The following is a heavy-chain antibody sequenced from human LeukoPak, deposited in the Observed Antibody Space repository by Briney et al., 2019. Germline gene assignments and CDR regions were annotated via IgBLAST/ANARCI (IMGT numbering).Heavy chain of an antibody. Sequence: PGRSLRLSCAASGFTFSSYAMSWVRQAPGKGPEWVSAISGSGGSTYYADSVKGRFTISRDNSKNTLYLQMNSLRAEDTAVYYCAKDQTETYDYGDYVGVTGIDYWGQGTLVTVSS. CDR3: AKDQTETYDYGDYVGVTGIDY. J-gene: IGHJ4*02. CDR1: GFTFSSYA. D-gene: IGHD4-17*01. V-gene: IGHV3-23*01. CDR2: ISGSGGST.